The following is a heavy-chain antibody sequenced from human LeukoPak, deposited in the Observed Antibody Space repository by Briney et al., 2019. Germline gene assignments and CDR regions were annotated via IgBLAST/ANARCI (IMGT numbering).Heavy chain of an antibody. J-gene: IGHJ4*02. CDR1: GFTFDDYG. V-gene: IGHV3-9*01. CDR2: ISWNSGSI. CDR3: AKGLSRWQATWFHY. D-gene: IGHD5-24*01. Sequence: GGSLRLSCAASGFTFDDYGMHWVRQAPGKGLEWVSGISWNSGSIGYADSVKGRFTISRDNAKNSLYLQMNSLRAEDTALYYCAKGLSRWQATWFHYWGQGTLVTVSS.